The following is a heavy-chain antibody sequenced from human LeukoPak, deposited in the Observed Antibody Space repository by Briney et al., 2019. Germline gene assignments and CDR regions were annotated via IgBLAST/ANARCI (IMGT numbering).Heavy chain of an antibody. CDR2: IYPGDSDA. J-gene: IGHJ4*02. V-gene: IGHV5-51*01. D-gene: IGHD3-10*01. CDR1: GYSFTSYW. CDR3: ARHFSGSGSYYND. Sequence: GESLKISCKGSGYSFTSYWIGWVRQMPGKGLEWMGIIYPGDSDARYSPSFQGQVTISADKSISTAYLQWSSLKASDTAMYYCARHFSGSGSYYNDWGQGTLVTVSS.